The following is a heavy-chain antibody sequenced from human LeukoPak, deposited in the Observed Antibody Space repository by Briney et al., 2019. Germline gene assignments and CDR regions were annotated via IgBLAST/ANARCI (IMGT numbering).Heavy chain of an antibody. CDR3: AKESPLVGARYPHY. CDR2: IYHSGTT. Sequence: PSETLSLTCTVSAYSISSGYYWGWIRQPPGKGLEWIGNIYHSGTTYYNPSLKSRVTISVDTSKNQISLKLSYVPAADTAAYYCAKESPLVGARYPHYWGQGTLVIVSS. J-gene: IGHJ4*02. V-gene: IGHV4-38-2*02. D-gene: IGHD1-26*01. CDR1: AYSISSGYY.